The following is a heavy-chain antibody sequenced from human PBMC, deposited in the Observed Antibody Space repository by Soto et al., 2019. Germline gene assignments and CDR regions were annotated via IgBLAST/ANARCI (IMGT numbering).Heavy chain of an antibody. V-gene: IGHV3-23*01. D-gene: IGHD5-18*01. CDR3: AKGDSTDAQFDY. Sequence: EVQLLESGGHLVQPGGSLRLSCAASGFTFSNYAMSWVRQAPGKGLEWVSTISGSGGDTYYEDSVKGRFTISRDNSKNTLYQQRSSLRADDRAVYYCAKGDSTDAQFDYGGKGPLVTVSS. CDR1: GFTFSNYA. J-gene: IGHJ4*02. CDR2: ISGSGGDT.